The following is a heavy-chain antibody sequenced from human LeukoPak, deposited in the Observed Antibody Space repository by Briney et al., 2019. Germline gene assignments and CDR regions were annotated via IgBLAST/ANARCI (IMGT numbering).Heavy chain of an antibody. D-gene: IGHD3-10*01. J-gene: IGHJ6*03. CDR3: ARSGSYRDYYYYYMDV. V-gene: IGHV1-18*04. Sequence: GASVKVSCKASGYTFTSHFMHWVRQAPGQGLEWMGWISAYNSNTNYAQKLQGRVTMTTDTSTSTAYMELRSLRSDDTAVYYCARSGSYRDYYYYYMDVWGKGTTVTVSS. CDR2: ISAYNSNT. CDR1: GYTFTSHF.